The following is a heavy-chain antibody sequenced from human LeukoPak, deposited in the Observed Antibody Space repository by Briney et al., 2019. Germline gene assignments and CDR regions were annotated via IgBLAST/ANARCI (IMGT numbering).Heavy chain of an antibody. J-gene: IGHJ6*03. CDR3: VRGLSERRRGPVGVADYYYYYMDV. CDR2: INSDGSKT. CDR1: GFTFNSYW. Sequence: GGSLRLSCAASGFTFNSYWMHWVRQDPEKGLVWVSHINSDGSKTRYADSVKGRCTISRDNAKNTLYLQMNTLRAEDTAVYYCVRGLSERRRGPVGVADYYYYYMDVWGKGTTVTVSS. D-gene: IGHD2-15*01. V-gene: IGHV3-74*01.